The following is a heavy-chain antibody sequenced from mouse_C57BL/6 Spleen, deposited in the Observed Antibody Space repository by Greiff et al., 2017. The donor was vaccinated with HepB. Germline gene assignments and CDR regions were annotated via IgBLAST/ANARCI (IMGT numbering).Heavy chain of an antibody. CDR2: ISSGSSTI. V-gene: IGHV5-17*01. CDR1: GFTFSDYG. D-gene: IGHD2-4*01. J-gene: IGHJ4*01. CDR3: AREYDYHYAMDY. Sequence: EVKLVESGGGLVKPGGSLKLSCAASGFTFSDYGMHWVRQAPEKGLEWVAYISSGSSTIYYADTVKGRFTISRDNAKNTLFLQMTSLRSEDTAMYYCAREYDYHYAMDYWGQGTSVTVSS.